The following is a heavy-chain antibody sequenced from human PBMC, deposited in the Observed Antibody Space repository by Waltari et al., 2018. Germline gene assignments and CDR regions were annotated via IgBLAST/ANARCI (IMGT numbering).Heavy chain of an antibody. Sequence: EVQLLESGGGLVQPGGSRRLSCSGVPFSSYAMSWVRQAPGMGLEWVSVLYNDGTTHYVDSVEGRFTISRDHSDNTLHLQMSSLRAEDTAVYYCAESRAAAGLDSWGQGTLVTVSS. V-gene: IGHV3-23*03. CDR3: AESRAAAGLDS. CDR1: GVPFSSYA. D-gene: IGHD6-13*01. CDR2: LYNDGTT. J-gene: IGHJ4*02.